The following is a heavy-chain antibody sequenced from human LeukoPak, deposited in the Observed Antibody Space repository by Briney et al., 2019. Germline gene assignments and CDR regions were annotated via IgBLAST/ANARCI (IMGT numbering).Heavy chain of an antibody. CDR2: INPNDGDT. CDR3: ARANFLYCSSSTCLFDY. J-gene: IGHJ4*02. Sequence: ASVRVSCKASGYTFTDYYMHWVRQAPGQGFEWMGWINPNDGDTNYAQKFQGRVTMTRDTSISTAHMEVGRLRSDDTAVYYCARANFLYCSSSTCLFDYWGQGTLVTVSS. CDR1: GYTFTDYY. V-gene: IGHV1-2*02. D-gene: IGHD2-2*01.